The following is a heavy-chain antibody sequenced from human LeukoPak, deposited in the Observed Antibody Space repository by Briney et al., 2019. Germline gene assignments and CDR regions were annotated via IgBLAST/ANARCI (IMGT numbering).Heavy chain of an antibody. V-gene: IGHV3-74*01. CDR2: IKSDGSTT. CDR1: GFTFGSYW. Sequence: PGGSLRLSCAASGFTFGSYWMHWVRQAPGKGLVWVSYIKSDGSTTNYADSVKGRFTISRDNAQNTLYLQMNSLRAEDTAVYYCARGPSWFDPWGQGTLVTVSS. CDR3: ARGPSWFDP. J-gene: IGHJ5*02.